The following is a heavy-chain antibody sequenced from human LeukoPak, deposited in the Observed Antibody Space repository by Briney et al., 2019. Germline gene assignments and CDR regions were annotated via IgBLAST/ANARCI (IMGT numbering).Heavy chain of an antibody. CDR2: VYPDDSDT. D-gene: IGHD3-10*01. J-gene: IGHJ5*02. Sequence: GESLKISCKTSGYSFTTYWIGWVRQMPGTGLEWVGAVYPDDSDTRYSPSFQGQVVISADRSIRTAYLQWNTLKTSDTAMYYCVRQRGASGTINHFDPWGQGTLVTVSS. V-gene: IGHV5-51*01. CDR1: GYSFTTYW. CDR3: VRQRGASGTINHFDP.